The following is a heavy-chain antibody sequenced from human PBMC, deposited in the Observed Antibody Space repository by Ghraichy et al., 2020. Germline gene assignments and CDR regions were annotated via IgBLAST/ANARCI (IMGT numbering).Heavy chain of an antibody. CDR2: ISAYNGNT. J-gene: IGHJ4*02. CDR1: GYTFTSYG. D-gene: IGHD1-26*01. Sequence: ASVKVSCKASGYTFTSYGISWVRQAPGQGLEWMGWISAYNGNTNYAQKLQGRVTMTTDTSTSTAYMELRSLRSDDTAVYYCARDRGGSGSYSPFDYWGQGTLVTVSS. CDR3: ARDRGGSGSYSPFDY. V-gene: IGHV1-18*01.